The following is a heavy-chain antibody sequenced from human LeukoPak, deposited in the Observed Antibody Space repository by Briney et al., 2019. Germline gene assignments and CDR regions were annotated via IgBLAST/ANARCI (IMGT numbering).Heavy chain of an antibody. Sequence: SETLSLTCTVSGGSISSYYWSWIRQPPGKGPEWIGYIYTSGSTNYNPSLESRVTISVDTSKNQFSLKLSSVTAADTAVYYCARHLYSSSSTFDYWGQGTLVTVSS. CDR2: IYTSGST. CDR1: GGSISSYY. J-gene: IGHJ4*02. D-gene: IGHD6-6*01. V-gene: IGHV4-4*09. CDR3: ARHLYSSSSTFDY.